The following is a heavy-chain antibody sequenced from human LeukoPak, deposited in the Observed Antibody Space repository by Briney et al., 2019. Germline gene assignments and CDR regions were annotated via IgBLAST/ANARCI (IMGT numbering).Heavy chain of an antibody. Sequence: GGSLRLSCAASGFTFSSYWMSWVRQAPGKGLEWVANIKQDGSEKYYVDSVKGRFTISRDNAKNSLYLQMNSLRAEDTAVYYXXXXXXXXXXXXPWELMPPFDYWGQGTLVTVSS. CDR3: XXXXXXXXXXXPWELMPPFDY. V-gene: IGHV3-7*01. D-gene: IGHD4-23*01. J-gene: IGHJ4*02. CDR1: GFTFSSYW. CDR2: IKQDGSEK.